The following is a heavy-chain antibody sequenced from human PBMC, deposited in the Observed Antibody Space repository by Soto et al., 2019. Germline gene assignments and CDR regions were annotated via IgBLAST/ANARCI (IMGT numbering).Heavy chain of an antibody. D-gene: IGHD3-3*01. Sequence: EVQLLESGGGLVQPGGSLRLSCAASGFTFSSYAMSWVRQAPGKGLEWVSAISGSGGSTYYADSVKGRFTISRDNSKNTLYLEMNSLSAADTAVYYCAKDETNYHFWSGYYTASKRLVTRANWFDHWGQGTLVSVSS. V-gene: IGHV3-23*01. CDR2: ISGSGGST. CDR1: GFTFSSYA. CDR3: AKDETNYHFWSGYYTASKRLVTRANWFDH. J-gene: IGHJ5*02.